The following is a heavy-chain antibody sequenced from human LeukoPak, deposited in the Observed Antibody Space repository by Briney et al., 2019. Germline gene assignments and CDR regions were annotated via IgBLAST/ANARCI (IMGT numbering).Heavy chain of an antibody. D-gene: IGHD3-22*01. V-gene: IGHV1-69*05. CDR3: ARDRGLYDSSGYYYPEYFQH. Sequence: SVKVSCKASGGTFSGYAISWVRQAPGQGLEWMGGIIPIFGTANYAQKFQGRVTITTDESTSTAYMELSSLRSEDTAVYYCARDRGLYDSSGYYYPEYFQHWGQGTLVTVSS. J-gene: IGHJ1*01. CDR1: GGTFSGYA. CDR2: IIPIFGTA.